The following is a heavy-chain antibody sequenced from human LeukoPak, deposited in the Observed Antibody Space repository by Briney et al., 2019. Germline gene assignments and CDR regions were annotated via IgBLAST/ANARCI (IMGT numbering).Heavy chain of an antibody. CDR3: ARAPSLWSGEDV. V-gene: IGHV6-1*01. D-gene: IGHD3-10*01. CDR2: TYYRSKWYN. CDR1: GDSVSSNSAA. J-gene: IGHJ6*02. Sequence: SQTLSLTCAISGDSVSSNSAAWNWIRQSPSRGLEWLGRTYYRSKWYNDYAVSVKSRITINPDTSKNQFSLKLSSVTAADTAVYYCARAPSLWSGEDVWGQGTAVTVSS.